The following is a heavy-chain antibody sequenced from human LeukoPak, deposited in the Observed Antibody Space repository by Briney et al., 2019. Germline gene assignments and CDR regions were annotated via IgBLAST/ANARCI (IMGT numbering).Heavy chain of an antibody. Sequence: GGSLRLSCAASGFTFSSSAMHWVRQAPGKGLEWVAYIQFDGIKKFYSDSVKGRFTISRDNSKNTLFLQMSSLTTEDTAVYYCAQRSTGTFDIWGQGTMVTVSP. CDR2: IQFDGIKK. CDR3: AQRSTGTFDI. D-gene: IGHD6-13*01. J-gene: IGHJ3*02. CDR1: GFTFSSSA. V-gene: IGHV3-30*02.